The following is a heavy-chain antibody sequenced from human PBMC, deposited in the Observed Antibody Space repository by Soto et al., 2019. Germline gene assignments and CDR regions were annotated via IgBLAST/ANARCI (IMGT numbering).Heavy chain of an antibody. CDR1: GFTFGDYA. CDR2: IRSKAYGGTT. Sequence: QAGGSLRLSCTASGFTFGDYAMSWVRQAPGKGLEWVGFIRSKAYGGTTEYAASVKGRFTISRDDSKSIAYLQMNSLKTEDTAVYYCTRDHGYSVSWYYYGMDVWGQGTTVTVSS. D-gene: IGHD6-13*01. J-gene: IGHJ6*02. CDR3: TRDHGYSVSWYYYGMDV. V-gene: IGHV3-49*04.